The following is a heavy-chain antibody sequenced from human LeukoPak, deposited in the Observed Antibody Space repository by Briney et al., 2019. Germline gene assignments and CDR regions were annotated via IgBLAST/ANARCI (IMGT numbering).Heavy chain of an antibody. Sequence: PGGSLRLSCAASGFTFSSYWMTWVRQAPGKGLEWVANIKQDGSEKYYVDSVKGRFTISRDNAANSLYLHMNSLRAEDTAVYYCARTHWYYSDSSGYYSHLDYWGQGTLATVSS. V-gene: IGHV3-7*01. J-gene: IGHJ4*02. CDR1: GFTFSSYW. CDR2: IKQDGSEK. D-gene: IGHD3-22*01. CDR3: ARTHWYYSDSSGYYSHLDY.